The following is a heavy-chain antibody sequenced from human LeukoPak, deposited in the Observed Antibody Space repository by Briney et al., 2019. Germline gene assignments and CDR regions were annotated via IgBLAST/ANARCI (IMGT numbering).Heavy chain of an antibody. Sequence: GGSLRLSCAPSGFTFSSYGMHWVRQAPGKGLEWVANINQDGTEKNYVDSVKGRFTISRDNAKNSLYLQMNSLRAEDTALYYCARDPEEWPVPIDCWGQGTLVTVSS. CDR3: ARDPEEWPVPIDC. V-gene: IGHV3-7*01. D-gene: IGHD6-19*01. CDR2: INQDGTEK. CDR1: GFTFSSYG. J-gene: IGHJ4*02.